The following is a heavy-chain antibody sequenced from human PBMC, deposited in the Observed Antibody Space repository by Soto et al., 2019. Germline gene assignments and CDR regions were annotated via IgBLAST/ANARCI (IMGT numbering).Heavy chain of an antibody. Sequence: AGSLRLSCEASGFTFNTYRMHWVRQPPGKGLEWLAAIWYDGTQKYYADSVKGRFIISRDNSKKTLYLEMNSLRAEDTAVYYCARAGGTTVTGLWHFDSWGQGTLVTVSS. D-gene: IGHD4-17*01. J-gene: IGHJ4*02. CDR3: ARAGGTTVTGLWHFDS. CDR2: IWYDGTQK. CDR1: GFTFNTYR. V-gene: IGHV3-33*01.